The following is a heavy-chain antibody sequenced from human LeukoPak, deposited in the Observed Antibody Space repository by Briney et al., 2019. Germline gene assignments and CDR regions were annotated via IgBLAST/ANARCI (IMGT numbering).Heavy chain of an antibody. D-gene: IGHD3-10*01. J-gene: IGHJ1*01. CDR2: ITRSSTYM. Sequence: GGSLRLSCVASGFTLGDYNMNWVRQAPGKGLEWVSAITRSSTYMNYADSLKGRFTISRDNAKNSMYLQMNSLTAEDTAVYFCARDLSMVRALQHWGQGTLVTVSS. CDR1: GFTLGDYN. CDR3: ARDLSMVRALQH. V-gene: IGHV3-21*01.